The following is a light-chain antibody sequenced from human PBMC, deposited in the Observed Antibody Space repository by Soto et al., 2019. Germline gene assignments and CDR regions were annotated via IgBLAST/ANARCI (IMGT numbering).Light chain of an antibody. V-gene: IGKV1-9*01. J-gene: IGKJ1*01. CDR3: QKLNAYPPWT. CDR1: QGISSN. Sequence: QLTQSPSSLSASVGDRVTITCRASQGISSNLAWYQQKPGRAPKLLIFGASTLQSGVPSRFSGSGSGTDFTLTISSLQPEDFATYFCQKLNAYPPWTFGQGTKVDIE. CDR2: GAS.